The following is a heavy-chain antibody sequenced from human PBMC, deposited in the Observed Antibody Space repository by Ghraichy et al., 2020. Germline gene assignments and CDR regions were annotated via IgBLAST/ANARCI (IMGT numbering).Heavy chain of an antibody. D-gene: IGHD1-26*01. CDR2: ISYDGSNK. CDR3: AKGLSLWELSLGAFDI. CDR1: GFTFSSYG. Sequence: GGSLRLSCAASGFTFSSYGMHWVRQAPGKGLEWVAVISYDGSNKYYADSVKGRFTISRDNSKNTLYLQMNSLRAEDTAVYYCAKGLSLWELSLGAFDIWGQGTMVTVSS. V-gene: IGHV3-30*18. J-gene: IGHJ3*02.